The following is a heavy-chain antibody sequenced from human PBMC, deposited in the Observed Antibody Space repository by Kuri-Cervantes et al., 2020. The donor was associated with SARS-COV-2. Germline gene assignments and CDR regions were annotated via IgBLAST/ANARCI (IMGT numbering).Heavy chain of an antibody. J-gene: IGHJ6*02. Sequence: LSLTCAASGFTFSSYAMSWVRQAPGKGLEWVAVISYGGSNKYYADSVKGRFTISRDNSKNTLYLQMNSLRAEDTAVYYCARDLRQQLAYGMDVWGQGTTVTVSS. V-gene: IGHV3-30-3*01. D-gene: IGHD6-13*01. CDR3: ARDLRQQLAYGMDV. CDR2: ISYGGSNK. CDR1: GFTFSSYA.